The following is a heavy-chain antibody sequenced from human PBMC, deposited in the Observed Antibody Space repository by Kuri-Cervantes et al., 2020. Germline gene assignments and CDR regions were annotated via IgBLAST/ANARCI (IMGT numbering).Heavy chain of an antibody. CDR1: GFTFSSYA. CDR2: ISYDGSNK. CDR3: ARDLTSSSWPNWFDP. J-gene: IGHJ5*02. Sequence: GESLKISCAASGFTFSSYAMHWVRQAPGKGLEWVAVISYDGSNKYYADSVKGRFTISRDNAKNTLYLQMNSLRAGDTAVYYCARDLTSSSWPNWFDPWGQGTLVTVSS. V-gene: IGHV3-30-3*01. D-gene: IGHD6-13*01.